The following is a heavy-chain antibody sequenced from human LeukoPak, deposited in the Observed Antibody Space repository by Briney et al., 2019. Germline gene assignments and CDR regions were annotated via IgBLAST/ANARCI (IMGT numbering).Heavy chain of an antibody. V-gene: IGHV4-30-4*07. CDR2: IYYSGST. CDR3: ARRVIIWRGVDY. Sequence: PSETLSLTCAVSGGSISSGGYSWSWIRQPPGKGLEWIGYIYYSGSTYYNPSLKSRVTISVDTSKNQFSLKLSSVTAADTAGYYCARRVIIWRGVDYWGQGTLVTVSS. D-gene: IGHD3-3*01. CDR1: GGSISSGGYS. J-gene: IGHJ4*02.